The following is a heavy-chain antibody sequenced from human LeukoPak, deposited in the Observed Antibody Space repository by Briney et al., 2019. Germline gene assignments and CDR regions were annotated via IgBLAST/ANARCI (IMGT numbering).Heavy chain of an antibody. J-gene: IGHJ4*02. V-gene: IGHV1-3*01. CDR2: ISAGNGNT. Sequence: VKVSCKASGYTFTTYTIHWVRQAPGQRLEWMGWISAGNGNTKYSQKFQGRVTITRDTYASTAYMELSSLRSEDTAVYYCARQLPYLQFDHWGQGTLVTVSS. CDR3: ARQLPYLQFDH. CDR1: GYTFTTYT. D-gene: IGHD2-2*01.